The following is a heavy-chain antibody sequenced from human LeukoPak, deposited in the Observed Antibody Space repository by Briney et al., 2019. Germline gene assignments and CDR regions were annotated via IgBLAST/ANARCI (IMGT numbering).Heavy chain of an antibody. J-gene: IGHJ4*02. CDR2: ISSSSSYI. CDR3: ASSYCSGGSCYEYYFDY. V-gene: IGHV3-21*01. D-gene: IGHD2-15*01. Sequence: GGSLRLSCAASGFTFSSYSMNWVRQAPGKGLEWVSSISSSSSYIYYADSVKGRFTIYRDNAKNPLYLQMNSLRAEDTAVYYCASSYCSGGSCYEYYFDYWGQGTLVTVSS. CDR1: GFTFSSYS.